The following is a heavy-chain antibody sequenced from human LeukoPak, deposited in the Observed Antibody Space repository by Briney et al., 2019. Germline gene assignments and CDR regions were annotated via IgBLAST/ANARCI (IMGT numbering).Heavy chain of an antibody. Sequence: GGSLRLSCAAPGFTFSDYYMSWIRQAPGKGLEWVSAISGSGGSTYYADSVKGRFTISRDNSKNTLYLQMNSLRAEDTAVYYCAKDFRELIVVVPAAIGYWGQGTLVTVSS. V-gene: IGHV3-23*01. CDR2: ISGSGGST. CDR3: AKDFRELIVVVPAAIGY. CDR1: GFTFSDYY. D-gene: IGHD2-2*02. J-gene: IGHJ4*02.